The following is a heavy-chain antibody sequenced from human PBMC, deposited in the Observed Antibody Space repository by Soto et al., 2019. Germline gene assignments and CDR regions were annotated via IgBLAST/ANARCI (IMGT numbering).Heavy chain of an antibody. J-gene: IGHJ5*02. CDR3: VRDGPHCSTTSCPGACFDP. Sequence: PSEPLSLTCTVVGGSMSSYYWSCIRQPPGKGLEWIGNIYYSGSTKYNPSLKSRVTISVDTSKNQFSLKLSSVTAADTAVYYCVRDGPHCSTTSCPGACFDPWGQRTLVTVSS. CDR2: IYYSGST. D-gene: IGHD2-2*01. V-gene: IGHV4-59*01. CDR1: GGSMSSYY.